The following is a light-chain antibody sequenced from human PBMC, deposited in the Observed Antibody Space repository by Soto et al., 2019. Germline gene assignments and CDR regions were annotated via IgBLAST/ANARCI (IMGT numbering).Light chain of an antibody. CDR2: QDS. J-gene: IGLJ2*01. Sequence: SYELTQPPSVSVSPGQTASITCSGDKLGDKYACWYQQKPGQSPVLVIYQDSKRPSGIPERFSGSNSGNTATLTISGTQAMDEADYYCQAWDSSTARHVVFGGGTKLTVL. CDR3: QAWDSSTARHVV. CDR1: KLGDKY. V-gene: IGLV3-1*01.